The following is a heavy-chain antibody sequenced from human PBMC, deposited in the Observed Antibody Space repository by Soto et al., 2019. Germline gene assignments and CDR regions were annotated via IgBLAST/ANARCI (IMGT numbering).Heavy chain of an antibody. CDR1: GGSLSSYY. V-gene: IGHV4-59*01. Sequence: SETLSLTCTVSGGSLSSYYWSWIRQPPGKGLEWIGYIYYSGSTNYNPSLKSRVTISVDTSKNQFSLKLSSVTAADTAVYYCARVWDNWNYNYYYYYMDVWGKGTTVTVSS. CDR2: IYYSGST. D-gene: IGHD1-7*01. J-gene: IGHJ6*03. CDR3: ARVWDNWNYNYYYYYMDV.